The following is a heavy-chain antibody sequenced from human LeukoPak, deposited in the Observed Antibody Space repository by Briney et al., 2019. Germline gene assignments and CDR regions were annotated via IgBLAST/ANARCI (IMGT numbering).Heavy chain of an antibody. CDR1: GGTFSSYA. V-gene: IGHV1-69*01. J-gene: IGHJ5*02. Sequence: GASVKVSCKASGGTFSSYAISWMRQAPGQGLEWMGGIIPIFGTANYAQKFQGRVTITADESTSTAYMELSSLRSEDTAVYYCARSLRYFDWFDPWGQGTLVTVSS. D-gene: IGHD3-9*01. CDR2: IIPIFGTA. CDR3: ARSLRYFDWFDP.